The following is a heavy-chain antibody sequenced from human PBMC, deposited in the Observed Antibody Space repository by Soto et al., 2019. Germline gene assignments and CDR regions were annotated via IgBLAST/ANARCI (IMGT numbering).Heavy chain of an antibody. CDR3: AKGPPLYCSGGSCYAAFDY. CDR2: ISYDGSNK. Sequence: QVQLVESGGGVVQPGRSLRLSCAASGFTFSSYGMHWVRQAPGKGLEWVAVISYDGSNKYYADSVKGRFTISRDNSKNTLYLQMNSLRAEDTAVYYCAKGPPLYCSGGSCYAAFDYWGQGTLVTVSS. J-gene: IGHJ4*02. V-gene: IGHV3-30*18. D-gene: IGHD2-15*01. CDR1: GFTFSSYG.